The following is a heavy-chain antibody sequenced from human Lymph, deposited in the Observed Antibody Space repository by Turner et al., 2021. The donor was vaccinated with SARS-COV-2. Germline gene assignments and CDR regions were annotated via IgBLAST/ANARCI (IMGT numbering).Heavy chain of an antibody. CDR3: ARDLGTYGMDV. CDR2: IYSGGTT. CDR1: GIIVSRNY. J-gene: IGHJ6*02. Sequence: EAQLVATGGGLIQPGGSLRLSCAASGIIVSRNYMNWVRQAPGKGLEWFSVIYSGGTTYYADSVKGRFTISRDNSKNTLYLQMNSLRVEDTAVYYCARDLGTYGMDVWGQGTTVTVSS. V-gene: IGHV3-53*02. D-gene: IGHD6-13*01.